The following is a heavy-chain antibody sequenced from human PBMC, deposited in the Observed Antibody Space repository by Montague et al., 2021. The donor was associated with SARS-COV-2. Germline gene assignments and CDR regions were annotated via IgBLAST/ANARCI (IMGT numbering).Heavy chain of an antibody. V-gene: IGHV2-70*01. CDR3: ARSFSIFGVVIIPAYFDY. Sequence: PALVKPTQTLTLTCTFSGFSLSTSGMCVSWIRQPPGKALEWLALIDWDXDKYYSTSLRTRLTISKDTSKNQVVLTMTNMDPVDTATYYCARSFSIFGVVIIPAYFDYWGQGTLVTVSS. CDR1: GFSLSTSGMC. D-gene: IGHD3-3*01. J-gene: IGHJ4*02. CDR2: IDWDXDK.